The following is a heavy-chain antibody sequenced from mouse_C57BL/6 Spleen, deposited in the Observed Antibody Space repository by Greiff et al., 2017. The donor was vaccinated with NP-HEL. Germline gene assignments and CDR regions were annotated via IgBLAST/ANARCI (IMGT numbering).Heavy chain of an antibody. Sequence: VQLQQPGAELVMPGASVKLSCKASGYTFTSYWITWVKQRPGQGLEWIGDIYPGSGSTNYNEKFKSKATLTVDTSSSTAYMQLSSLTSEDSAVYYCARFYGSSYGYFDVWGTGTTVTVSS. V-gene: IGHV1-55*01. J-gene: IGHJ1*03. D-gene: IGHD1-1*01. CDR2: IYPGSGST. CDR3: ARFYGSSYGYFDV. CDR1: GYTFTSYW.